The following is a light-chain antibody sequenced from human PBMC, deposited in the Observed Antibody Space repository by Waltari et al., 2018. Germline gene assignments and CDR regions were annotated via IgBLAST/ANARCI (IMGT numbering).Light chain of an antibody. CDR2: QAS. V-gene: IGKV3-20*01. CDR3: QNHERLPAV. CDR1: QSIGRY. J-gene: IGKJ1*01. Sequence: EVILTQSPDTLSLSPGDRATLSCRASQSIGRYLVWYQQKPGQAPRLLIYQASSRATGIPDRFSGSGYGTDFSLTISRLEPEDFAVYYCQNHERLPAVFGQGTKVEMK.